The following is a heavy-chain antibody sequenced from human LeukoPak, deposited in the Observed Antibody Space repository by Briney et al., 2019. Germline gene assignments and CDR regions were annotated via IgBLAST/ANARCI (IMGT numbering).Heavy chain of an antibody. CDR1: GGSISSYY. Sequence: SETLSLPCTVSGGSISSYYWSWIRQPPGKGLEWIGYIYYSGSTNYNPSLKSRVTISVDTSKNQFSLKLSSVTAADTAVYYCARGRVVKNWFDPWGQGTLVTVSS. V-gene: IGHV4-59*01. CDR3: ARGRVVKNWFDP. J-gene: IGHJ5*02. D-gene: IGHD2-15*01. CDR2: IYYSGST.